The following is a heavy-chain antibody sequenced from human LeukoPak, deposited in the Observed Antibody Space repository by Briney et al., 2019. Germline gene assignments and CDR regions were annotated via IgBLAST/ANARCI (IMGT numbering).Heavy chain of an antibody. V-gene: IGHV4-59*01. Sequence: PSETLSLTCTVSGGSISSYYWSWIRQPLGKGLEWIGYIFYSGSINYNPSLKSRLTISVDTSKNQFSLHLNSVTAADTAVYYCAGDKSGYAGFGYWGQGTLVTVSS. CDR1: GGSISSYY. CDR3: AGDKSGYAGFGY. CDR2: IFYSGSI. J-gene: IGHJ4*02. D-gene: IGHD5-12*01.